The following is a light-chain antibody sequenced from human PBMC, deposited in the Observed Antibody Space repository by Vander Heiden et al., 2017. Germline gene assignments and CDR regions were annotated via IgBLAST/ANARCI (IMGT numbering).Light chain of an antibody. J-gene: IGKJ2*01. V-gene: IGKV1-8*01. Sequence: AIRLTQSPSSLSASTGDRVTITCRASQRISSYFAWYQRKPGKAPKLLIYAASTLQSGVPSRFSGSGSGTDFTLTISCLQSEDFATYYCQQYYSYPPGYTFGQGTKLEIK. CDR3: QQYYSYPPGYT. CDR2: AAS. CDR1: QRISSY.